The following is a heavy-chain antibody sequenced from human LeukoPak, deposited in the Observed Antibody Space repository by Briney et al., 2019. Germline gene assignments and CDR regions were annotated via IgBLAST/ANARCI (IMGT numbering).Heavy chain of an antibody. CDR2: IPYDGSNK. D-gene: IGHD3-3*01. V-gene: IGHV3-30*04. J-gene: IGHJ4*02. CDR3: ARDNFFDY. Sequence: PGGSLRLSCAASGFTFSSYAMHWVRQAPGKGLEWVAVIPYDGSNKYYADSVKGRFTISRDNSKNTLYLQMNSLRAEDTAVYYCARDNFFDYWGQGTLVTVSS. CDR1: GFTFSSYA.